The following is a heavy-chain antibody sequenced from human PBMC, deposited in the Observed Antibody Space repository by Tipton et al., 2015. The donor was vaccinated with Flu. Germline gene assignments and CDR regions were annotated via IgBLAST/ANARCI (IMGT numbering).Heavy chain of an antibody. D-gene: IGHD1-1*01. CDR1: GGTFSSYT. CDR3: ARDGTWNDLYWYSDL. Sequence: QVQLVQSGAAVQKPGSSVNVSCKASGGTFSSYTISWLRQAPGQGLEWMGIIDPSGGGTTYAQNFQDRISVTRDTSTRTVYMGLNSLRSDDTAVYFCARDGTWNDLYWYSDLWGRGTLVTVSS. V-gene: IGHV1-46*01. J-gene: IGHJ2*01. CDR2: IDPSGGGT.